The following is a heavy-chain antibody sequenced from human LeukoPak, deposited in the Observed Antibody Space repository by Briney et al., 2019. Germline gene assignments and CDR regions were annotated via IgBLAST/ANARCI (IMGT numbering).Heavy chain of an antibody. CDR3: ARAVDTAMVSGPPGAFDI. D-gene: IGHD5-18*01. CDR1: GGTFTSYA. J-gene: IGHJ3*02. CDR2: IIPIFGTA. Sequence: SVKVSCKASGGTFTSYAISWVRQAPGQGLEWMGGIIPIFGTANSAQKFKGRVTITADESTSTAYMELSSLRSEDTAVYYCARAVDTAMVSGPPGAFDIWGQGTMVTVSS. V-gene: IGHV1-69*01.